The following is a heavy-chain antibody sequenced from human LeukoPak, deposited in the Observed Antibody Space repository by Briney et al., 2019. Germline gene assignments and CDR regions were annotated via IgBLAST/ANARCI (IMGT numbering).Heavy chain of an antibody. CDR3: ARVLGNMVVDY. CDR1: GGSISSGGYY. D-gene: IGHD3-10*01. CDR2: IYYSGST. J-gene: IGHJ4*02. Sequence: SETLSLTCTVSGGSISSGGYYWSWIRQHPGKGLEWIGYIYYSGSTYYNPSLKSRVTISVDTSKNQFSLKLSSVTAADTAVYYCARVLGNMVVDYWGQGTLVTVSS. V-gene: IGHV4-30-4*08.